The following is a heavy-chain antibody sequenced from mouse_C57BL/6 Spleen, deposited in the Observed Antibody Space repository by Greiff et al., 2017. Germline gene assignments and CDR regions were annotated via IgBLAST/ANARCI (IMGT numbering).Heavy chain of an antibody. Sequence: VQLQQPGAELVRPGSSVKLSCKASGYTFTSYWMHWVKQRPIQGLEWIGNIDPSDSETHYNQKFKDKATLTVDKSSSTAYMQPSSLTSEDSAVYYCARMGDYGYDGGFAYWGQGTLVTVSA. CDR2: IDPSDSET. V-gene: IGHV1-52*01. J-gene: IGHJ3*01. CDR1: GYTFTSYW. CDR3: ARMGDYGYDGGFAY. D-gene: IGHD2-2*01.